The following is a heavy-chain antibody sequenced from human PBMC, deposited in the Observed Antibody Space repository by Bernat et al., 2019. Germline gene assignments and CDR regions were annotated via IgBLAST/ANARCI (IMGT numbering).Heavy chain of an antibody. V-gene: IGHV5-51*01. Sequence: EVQLVQSGAEVKKPGESLKISCKGSGYSFTSYWIGWVRQMPGKGLEWMGIIYPGDSATRYSPSFPGQVPTSADKSISTAYLQWSSLKASDTAMYYCARHPIVVVPAARSGAYYYYYYMDVWGKGTTVTVSS. D-gene: IGHD2-2*01. CDR2: IYPGDSAT. CDR3: ARHPIVVVPAARSGAYYYYYYMDV. CDR1: GYSFTSYW. J-gene: IGHJ6*03.